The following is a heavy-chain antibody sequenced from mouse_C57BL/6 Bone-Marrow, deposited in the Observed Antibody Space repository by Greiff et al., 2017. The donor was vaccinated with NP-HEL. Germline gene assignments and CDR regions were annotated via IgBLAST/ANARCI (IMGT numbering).Heavy chain of an antibody. V-gene: IGHV5-4*03. CDR1: GFTFSSYA. J-gene: IGHJ3*01. CDR3: ARVGKHTVPLAY. CDR2: ISDGGSYT. D-gene: IGHD1-1*01. Sequence: EVMLVESGGGLVKPGGSLKLSCAASGFTFSSYAMSWVRQTPEKRLEWVATISDGGSYTYYPDNVKGRFTISRDNAKNNLYLQMSHLKSEDTAMYYCARVGKHTVPLAYWGQGTLVTVSA.